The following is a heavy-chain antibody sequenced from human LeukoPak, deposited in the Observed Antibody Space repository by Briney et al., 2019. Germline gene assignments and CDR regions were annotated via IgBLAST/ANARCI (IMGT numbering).Heavy chain of an antibody. CDR1: GGSISSYY. D-gene: IGHD3-22*01. Sequence: SETLSLACTVSGGSISSYYWSWIRQPAGKGLEWIGRIYTSGSTNYNPSLKSRVTMSVDTSKNQFSLKLSSVTAADTAVYYCASSGGLVYYYDSSGCPVRWSYGMDVWGQGTTVTVSS. J-gene: IGHJ6*02. CDR2: IYTSGST. V-gene: IGHV4-4*07. CDR3: ASSGGLVYYYDSSGCPVRWSYGMDV.